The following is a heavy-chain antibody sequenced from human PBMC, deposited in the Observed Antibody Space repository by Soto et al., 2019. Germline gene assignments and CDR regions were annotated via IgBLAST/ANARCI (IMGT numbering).Heavy chain of an antibody. D-gene: IGHD2-2*01. CDR1: GGSISSGGYY. J-gene: IGHJ6*03. V-gene: IGHV4-31*03. Sequence: QVQLQDSGPGLVKPSQTLSLTCTVSGGSISSGGYYWRWIRQPHGKGLEWIGYIYYSGRTYYNPYLQSRVTISVDTSNNQFSLKLSAVTAADTAVYYCARGRPWSSTGCPNYYYYMDVWGKGTTVTVSS. CDR2: IYYSGRT. CDR3: ARGRPWSSTGCPNYYYYMDV.